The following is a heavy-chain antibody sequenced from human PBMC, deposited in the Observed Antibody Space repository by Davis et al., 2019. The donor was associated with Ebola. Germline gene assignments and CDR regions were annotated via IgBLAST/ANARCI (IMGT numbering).Heavy chain of an antibody. Sequence: GSLRLSCTVSGGSVISGTYYWSWIRQPPGQGLEWIGHTSRSEGTKANPSLDNRLTISIDTSKNQFSLNLTSVTAADTAVYYCARVRSFYYYNLMDVWGKGATVTVSS. J-gene: IGHJ6*03. CDR3: ARVRSFYYYNLMDV. CDR1: GGSVISGTYY. CDR2: TSRSEGT. V-gene: IGHV4-61*01. D-gene: IGHD3-10*01.